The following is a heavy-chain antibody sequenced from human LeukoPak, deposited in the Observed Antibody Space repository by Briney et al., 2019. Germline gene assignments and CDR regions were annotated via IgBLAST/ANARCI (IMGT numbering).Heavy chain of an antibody. CDR3: ARAFETDWNDAGGDFFDC. D-gene: IGHD1-1*01. CDR2: ISTSSTYI. J-gene: IGHJ4*02. Sequence: GGSLRLSCAASGFTFSTYTMNWVRQAPGKGLEWVSSISTSSTYIYYADSLRGRFTISRDNAKTSLYLQMNSLRAEDTAVYYCARAFETDWNDAGGDFFDCWGQGTLVTVSS. V-gene: IGHV3-21*01. CDR1: GFTFSTYT.